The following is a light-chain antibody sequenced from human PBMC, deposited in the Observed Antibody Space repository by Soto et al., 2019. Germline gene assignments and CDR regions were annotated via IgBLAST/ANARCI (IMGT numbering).Light chain of an antibody. V-gene: IGLV2-14*01. CDR3: SSYTSSSTLAV. Sequence: QAVVTQPASVSGSPGQSITISCTGTSSDVGGYNYVSWYQQHPGKAPKFIIYEVTNRPSGVSDRFSGSKSGNTASLIISGLQAEDEADYYCSSYTSSSTLAVFGGGTKVTVL. CDR1: SSDVGGYNY. CDR2: EVT. J-gene: IGLJ3*02.